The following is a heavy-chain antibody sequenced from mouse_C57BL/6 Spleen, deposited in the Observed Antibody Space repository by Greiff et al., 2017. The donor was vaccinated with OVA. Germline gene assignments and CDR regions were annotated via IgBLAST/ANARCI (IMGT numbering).Heavy chain of an antibody. J-gene: IGHJ4*01. Sequence: QVQLKQSGPELVKPGASVKISCKASGYAFSSSWMNWVKQRPGKGLEWIGRIYPGDGDTNYNGKFKGKATLTADKSSSTAYMQLSSLTSEDSAVYFCARSSSYDYAMDYWGQGTSVTVSS. CDR1: GYAFSSSW. CDR2: IYPGDGDT. D-gene: IGHD1-1*01. CDR3: ARSSSYDYAMDY. V-gene: IGHV1-82*01.